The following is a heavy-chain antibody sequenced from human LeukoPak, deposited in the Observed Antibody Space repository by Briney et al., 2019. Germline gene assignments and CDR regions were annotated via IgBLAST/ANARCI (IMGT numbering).Heavy chain of an antibody. Sequence: GESLRISCKGSGYSYTSYWSSWVRQMPGKGLEWMGRIDPSDSYTNYSPSFQGHVTISADKSISTAYLQWSSLKASDTAMYYCARATLIAAAGQYNWFDPWGQGTLVTVSS. CDR2: IDPSDSYT. D-gene: IGHD6-13*01. CDR1: GYSYTSYW. J-gene: IGHJ5*02. V-gene: IGHV5-10-1*01. CDR3: ARATLIAAAGQYNWFDP.